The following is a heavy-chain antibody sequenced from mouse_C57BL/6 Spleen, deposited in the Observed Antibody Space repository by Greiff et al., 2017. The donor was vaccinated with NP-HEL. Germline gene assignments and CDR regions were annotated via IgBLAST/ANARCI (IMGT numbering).Heavy chain of an antibody. J-gene: IGHJ2*01. V-gene: IGHV1-26*01. CDR1: GYTFTDYY. CDR2: INPNNGGT. D-gene: IGHD2-12*01. CDR3: ARPYSRGFDY. Sequence: EVQLQQSGPELVKPGASVKISCKASGYTFTDYYMNWVKQSHGKSLEWIGDINPNNGGTSYNQKFKGKATLTVDKSSSTAYMELRSLTTEDSAVYYCARPYSRGFDYWGQGTTLTVSS.